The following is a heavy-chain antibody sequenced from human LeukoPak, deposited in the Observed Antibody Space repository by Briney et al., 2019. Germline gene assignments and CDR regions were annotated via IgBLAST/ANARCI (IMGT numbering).Heavy chain of an antibody. CDR2: IYHSGST. Sequence: SETLSLTCAVSGYSISSGYYWGWIRQPPGKGLEWIGSIYHSGSTYYNPSLKSRVTISVDTSKNQFSLKLSSVTAADTAVYYCARGFDFWSGYYRDDAFDIWGQGIMVTVSS. CDR3: ARGFDFWSGYYRDDAFDI. CDR1: GYSISSGYY. J-gene: IGHJ3*02. D-gene: IGHD3-3*01. V-gene: IGHV4-38-2*01.